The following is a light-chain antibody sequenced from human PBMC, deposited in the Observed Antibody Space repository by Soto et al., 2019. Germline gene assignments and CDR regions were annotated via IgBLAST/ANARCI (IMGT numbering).Light chain of an antibody. CDR2: KAS. J-gene: IGKJ4*01. CDR3: QQLRMYPST. V-gene: IGKV1-5*03. CDR1: QTISSW. Sequence: DIQMSQSPSTLSGSVGDRVTITCRASQTISSWLAWYQQKPGKAPKLLIYKASTLKSGVPSRFSGSRSGTDFALTITSLQAEDFATYYCQQLRMYPSTFGGGTKVDI.